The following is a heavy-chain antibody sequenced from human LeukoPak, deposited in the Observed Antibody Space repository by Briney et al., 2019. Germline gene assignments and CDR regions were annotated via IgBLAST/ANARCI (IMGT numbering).Heavy chain of an antibody. V-gene: IGHV4-34*01. D-gene: IGHD1-26*01. CDR2: INHSGST. Sequence: SETLSLTCAVYGGSFSGYYWSWIRQPPGKGLEWIGEINHSGSTNYNPSLKSRVTISVDTSKTQFSLKLSSVTAADTAGYYCARGRGRYSGSYYGYWGQGTLVTVSS. CDR1: GGSFSGYY. CDR3: ARGRGRYSGSYYGY. J-gene: IGHJ4*02.